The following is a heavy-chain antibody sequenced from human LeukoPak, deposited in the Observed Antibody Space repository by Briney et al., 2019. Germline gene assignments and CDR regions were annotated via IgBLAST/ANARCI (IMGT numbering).Heavy chain of an antibody. CDR2: IYYSGST. Sequence: SQTLSLTCTVSGGSISSGGYYWSWIRQHPGKGLEWIGYIYYSGSTYYNPSLKSRVTISVDTSKNQFSLKLSSVTAADTAVYYCARDLSGSSSLGYWGQGTLVTVSP. V-gene: IGHV4-31*03. CDR3: ARDLSGSSSLGY. D-gene: IGHD6-6*01. J-gene: IGHJ4*02. CDR1: GGSISSGGYY.